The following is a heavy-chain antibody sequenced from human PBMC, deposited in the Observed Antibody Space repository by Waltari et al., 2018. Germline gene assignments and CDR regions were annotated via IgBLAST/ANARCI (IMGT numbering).Heavy chain of an antibody. CDR3: ARGRAYLSSGWYYYYYGMDV. J-gene: IGHJ6*02. Sequence: QVQLQQWGAGLLKPSETLSLTCAVYGGSFSGYYWSWIRQPPGKGLEWIGEINHSGSTNDNPSRKGRVTISVDTSKNQFSLKLSSGTAADTAVYYCARGRAYLSSGWYYYYYGMDVWGQGTTVTVSS. D-gene: IGHD6-19*01. CDR2: INHSGST. CDR1: GGSFSGYY. V-gene: IGHV4-34*01.